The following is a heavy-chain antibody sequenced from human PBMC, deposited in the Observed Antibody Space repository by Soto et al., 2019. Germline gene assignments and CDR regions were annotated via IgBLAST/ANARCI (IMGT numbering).Heavy chain of an antibody. CDR3: ALYSSGRAFDI. D-gene: IGHD6-19*01. CDR2: IYYSGST. CDR1: GGSISSGDYY. Sequence: QVQLQESGPGLVKPSQTLSLTCTVSGGSISSGDYYWSWIRQPPGKGLEWIGYIYYSGSTYYNPYLQRRVTITVDPSKNQFPLKLRSVTAADTAVYYCALYSSGRAFDIWGQGTMVTVSS. V-gene: IGHV4-30-4*01. J-gene: IGHJ3*02.